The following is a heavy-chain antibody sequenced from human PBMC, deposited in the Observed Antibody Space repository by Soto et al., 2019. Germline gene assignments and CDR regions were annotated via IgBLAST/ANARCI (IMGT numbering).Heavy chain of an antibody. CDR2: ISYDGSNK. CDR1: GFTFSSYA. Sequence: GGSLRLSCAASGFTFSSYAMHWVRQAPGKGLEWVAVISYDGSNKYYADSVKGRFTISRDNSKNTLYLQMNSLRAEDTAVYYCARDRSWWLETFDYWGQGTLVTVSS. V-gene: IGHV3-30-3*01. CDR3: ARDRSWWLETFDY. J-gene: IGHJ4*02. D-gene: IGHD6-19*01.